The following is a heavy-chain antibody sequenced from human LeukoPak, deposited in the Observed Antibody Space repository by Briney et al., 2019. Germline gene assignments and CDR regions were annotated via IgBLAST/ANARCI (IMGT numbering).Heavy chain of an antibody. CDR1: GFTFSSYW. Sequence: GGSLRLSCAASGFTFSSYWTHWVRQAPGKGRVWVSRVNSDGTGTTYADSVEGRFTIARDNAKNTVYLQMHSLRAEDTAIYYCIRTLIVATSPYMDVWGKGNTVSVSS. CDR2: VNSDGTGT. D-gene: IGHD5-12*01. CDR3: IRTLIVATSPYMDV. J-gene: IGHJ6*03. V-gene: IGHV3-74*01.